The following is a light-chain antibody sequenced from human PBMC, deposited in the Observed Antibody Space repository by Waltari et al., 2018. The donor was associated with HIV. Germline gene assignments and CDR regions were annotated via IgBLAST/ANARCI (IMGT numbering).Light chain of an antibody. CDR3: SSYAGSNWV. CDR1: SSDVGGYNY. CDR2: EVS. V-gene: IGLV2-8*01. J-gene: IGLJ3*02. Sequence: QSALTQPPSASGSPGPSVTISCPGTSSDVGGYNYVSWYQQHPGKAPKFIIYEVSKRPSGVPDRFSGSKSGNTASLTVSGLQAEDEADYYCSSYAGSNWVFGGGTKLTVL.